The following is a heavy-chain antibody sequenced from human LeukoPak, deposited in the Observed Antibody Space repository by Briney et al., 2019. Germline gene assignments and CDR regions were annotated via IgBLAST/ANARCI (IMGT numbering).Heavy chain of an antibody. CDR2: IYYSGST. D-gene: IGHD1/OR15-1a*01. CDR3: ARGNSPLSPSDY. V-gene: IGHV4-59*01. Sequence: SXXLSLTCTVSGGSISSYYWSWIRQPPGKRLEWIGYIYYSGSTNYNPSLKSRVTISVDTSKNQFPLKLSSVTAADTAVYYCARGNSPLSPSDYWGQGTLVTVSS. CDR1: GGSISSYY. J-gene: IGHJ4*02.